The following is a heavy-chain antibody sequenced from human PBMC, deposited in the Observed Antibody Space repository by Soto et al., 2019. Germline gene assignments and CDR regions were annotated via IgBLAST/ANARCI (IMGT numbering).Heavy chain of an antibody. Sequence: ASVKVSCKSSGYNFDAYYIHWVRQAPGQGLEWMGCVNAYNGATLFAQVFQGRVSMSRDTSITSAVMELSGLTSGDTAVYYCARSRSTVSRGSYFDVWGQGDLV. CDR2: VNAYNGAT. D-gene: IGHD4-4*01. J-gene: IGHJ4*02. CDR3: ARSRSTVSRGSYFDV. V-gene: IGHV1-2*02. CDR1: GYNFDAYY.